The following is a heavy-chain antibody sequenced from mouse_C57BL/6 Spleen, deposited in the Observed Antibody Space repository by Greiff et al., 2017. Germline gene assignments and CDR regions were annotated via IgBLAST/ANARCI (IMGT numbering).Heavy chain of an antibody. CDR3: ARLGDY. J-gene: IGHJ4*01. V-gene: IGHV1-26*01. Sequence: EVQLQQSGPELVKPGASVKISCKASGYTFTDYYMNWVKQSHGKSLEWIGDINPNNGGTSYNQKFKGKATLTVDKSCSTAYMELRSLTSEDSAVYYCARLGDYWGQGTSVTVSS. CDR1: GYTFTDYY. CDR2: INPNNGGT.